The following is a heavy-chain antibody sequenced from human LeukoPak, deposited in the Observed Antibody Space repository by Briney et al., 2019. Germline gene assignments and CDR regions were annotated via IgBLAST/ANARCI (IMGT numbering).Heavy chain of an antibody. CDR3: ARLVLGYCSGGSCYGAFDI. CDR1: GYTFTSYD. Sequence: ASVRVSCKASGYTFTSYDINWVRQATGQGLEWMGWMNPNSGSTGYAQKFQGRVTMTRNTSISTAYMELSSLRSEDTAVYYCARLVLGYCSGGSCYGAFDIWGQGTMVTVSS. CDR2: MNPNSGST. V-gene: IGHV1-8*01. J-gene: IGHJ3*02. D-gene: IGHD2-15*01.